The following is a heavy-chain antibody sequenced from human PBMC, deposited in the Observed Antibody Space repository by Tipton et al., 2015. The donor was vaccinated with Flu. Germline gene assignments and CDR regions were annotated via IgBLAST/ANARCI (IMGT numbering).Heavy chain of an antibody. CDR2: VSTSGST. D-gene: IGHD3-16*01. CDR1: GGSISSASSY. V-gene: IGHV4-61*02. Sequence: TLSLTCTVSGGSISSASSYWNWVRQPAGKGLESIGRVSTSGSTNYNASLESRVTMSRDTSKNQFSLRLRSATAADTALYYCAKVLFGWVESWAQGTLVTVSS. J-gene: IGHJ5*01. CDR3: AKVLFGWVES.